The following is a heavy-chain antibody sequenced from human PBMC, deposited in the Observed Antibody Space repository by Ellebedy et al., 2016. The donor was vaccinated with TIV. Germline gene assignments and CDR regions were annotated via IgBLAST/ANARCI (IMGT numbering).Heavy chain of an antibody. V-gene: IGHV4-59*08. CDR3: ARLIKGSSWYWGHDYYYGMDV. Sequence: SETLSLTCAVYGGSFSGYYWSWIRQPPGKGLEWIGYIYYSGSTNYNPSLKSRVTISVDTSKNQFSLKLSSVTAADTAVYYCARLIKGSSWYWGHDYYYGMDVWGQGTTVTVSS. D-gene: IGHD6-13*01. J-gene: IGHJ6*02. CDR2: IYYSGST. CDR1: GGSFSGYY.